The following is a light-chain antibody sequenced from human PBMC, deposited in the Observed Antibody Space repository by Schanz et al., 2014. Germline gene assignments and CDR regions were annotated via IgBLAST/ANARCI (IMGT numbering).Light chain of an antibody. V-gene: IGLV2-14*01. J-gene: IGLJ3*02. CDR3: QSYDSSLSEWV. Sequence: QSALTQPASVSGSPGQSITISCTGTSSDIGNYDYVSWYQQRPGKAPKLMIYDVSNRPSGVSNRFSGSKSGTSASLAITGLQAEDEADYYCQSYDSSLSEWVFGGGTKLTVL. CDR2: DVS. CDR1: SSDIGNYDY.